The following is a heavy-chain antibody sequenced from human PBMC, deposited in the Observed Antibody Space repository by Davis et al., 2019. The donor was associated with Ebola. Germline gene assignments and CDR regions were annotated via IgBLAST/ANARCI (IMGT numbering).Heavy chain of an antibody. CDR2: IYSDDSDT. Sequence: KVSCKGSGYSFTSYWIGWVRQMPGKGLEWMGIIYSDDSDTRYSPSFQGQVTISADMSINTAYLQWNSLKASDTAMYYCARLKSGTIDFWGQGTLVTVSS. CDR3: ARLKSGTIDF. CDR1: GYSFTSYW. D-gene: IGHD1-7*01. J-gene: IGHJ4*02. V-gene: IGHV5-51*01.